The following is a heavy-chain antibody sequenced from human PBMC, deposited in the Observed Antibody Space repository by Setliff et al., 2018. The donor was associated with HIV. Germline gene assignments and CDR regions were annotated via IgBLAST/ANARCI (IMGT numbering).Heavy chain of an antibody. J-gene: IGHJ5*02. V-gene: IGHV1-18*01. D-gene: IGHD1-26*01. CDR1: GYSFINYG. CDR2: ISPYTGNT. Sequence: ASVKVSCKASGYSFINYGISWVRQAPGQGPEWMGWISPYTGNTDYAPRLLGRVTMTTDTSTSTAYLELRSLTSDDTAVYYCARARLQGIVTDVGPRDNCLDPWGQGTRVTVSS. CDR3: ARARLQGIVTDVGPRDNCLDP.